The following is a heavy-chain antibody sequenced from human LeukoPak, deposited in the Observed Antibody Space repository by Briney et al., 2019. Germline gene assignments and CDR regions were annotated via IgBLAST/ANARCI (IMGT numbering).Heavy chain of an antibody. D-gene: IGHD2-2*01. Sequence: GGSLRLSCAASGFTFSPYVMSWVRQAPGKGLEWVSGISGSGGNTYYADSVKGRFTISRDNAKNKLYLQMNSLRAEDTAVYYCAKEAPHCSSTSCYVEFWGQGTLVTVSS. CDR2: ISGSGGNT. V-gene: IGHV3-23*01. CDR1: GFTFSPYV. CDR3: AKEAPHCSSTSCYVEF. J-gene: IGHJ4*02.